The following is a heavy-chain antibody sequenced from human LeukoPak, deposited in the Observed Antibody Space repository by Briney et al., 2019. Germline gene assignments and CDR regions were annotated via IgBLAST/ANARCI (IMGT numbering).Heavy chain of an antibody. D-gene: IGHD6-13*01. V-gene: IGHV4-59*12. CDR2: IYYSGST. CDR3: ARGHIGSYSSSWYEY. Sequence: SETLSLTCTVSGGSISSDYWSWIRQPPGKGLEWVGYIYYSGSTQYNPSLKSRVTISVDTSKNQFSLKLSSVTAADTAVYYCARGHIGSYSSSWYEYWGQGTLVTVSS. J-gene: IGHJ4*02. CDR1: GGSISSDY.